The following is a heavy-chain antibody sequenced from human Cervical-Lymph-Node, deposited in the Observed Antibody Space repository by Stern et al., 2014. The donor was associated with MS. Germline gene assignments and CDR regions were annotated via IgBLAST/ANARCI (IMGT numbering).Heavy chain of an antibody. V-gene: IGHV4-4*02. Sequence: QVQLQESGPGLVRPSETLSLTCAVSGDSISTNNWWSWVRQPPGKGLEWIGEIYHTGSAYYNPSWKILVTIPVDKSNNQFSLKLGSVTAADTAVYYCARGPSSRASIRSLEWHLEIWGQGTLVPVSS. CDR3: ARGPSSRASIRSLEWHLEI. CDR2: IYHTGSA. J-gene: IGHJ4*02. D-gene: IGHD3-3*01. CDR1: GDSISTNNW.